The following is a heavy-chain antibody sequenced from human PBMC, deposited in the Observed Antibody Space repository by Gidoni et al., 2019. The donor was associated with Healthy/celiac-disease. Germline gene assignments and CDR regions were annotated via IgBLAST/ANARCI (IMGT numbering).Heavy chain of an antibody. CDR2: IYYSAST. CDR1: GRSISSSSYY. CDR3: ARRDQLLRFDP. J-gene: IGHJ5*02. D-gene: IGHD2-2*01. Sequence: QLQLQESGPGLVKPSETLSLTRTVSGRSISSSSYYWGWISQPPGKGLEWIGSIYYSASTYYNPSLKSRVTISVDTSKNQCSLKLSAVTAADTAVYYCARRDQLLRFDPWGQGTLVTVSS. V-gene: IGHV4-39*01.